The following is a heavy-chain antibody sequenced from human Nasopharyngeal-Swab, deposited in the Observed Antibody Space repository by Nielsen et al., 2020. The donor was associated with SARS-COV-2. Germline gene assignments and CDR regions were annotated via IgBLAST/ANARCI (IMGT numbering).Heavy chain of an antibody. CDR2: INQAGSEK. Sequence: GESLKLSCTVSGLAFSGYWMSWVRQAPGKGLEWVANINQAGSEKYYVDSVKGRFTISRDNAKNLLYLQMSSMRDEDTAVYYCAREFEATGATYLDSWGLGTLVTVSS. J-gene: IGHJ4*02. D-gene: IGHD1-26*01. V-gene: IGHV3-7*01. CDR1: GLAFSGYW. CDR3: AREFEATGATYLDS.